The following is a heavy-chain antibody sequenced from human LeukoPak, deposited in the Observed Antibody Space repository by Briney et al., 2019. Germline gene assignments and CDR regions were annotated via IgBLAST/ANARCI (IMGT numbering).Heavy chain of an antibody. CDR2: IYYSGST. J-gene: IGHJ5*02. CDR3: ARGVYGSGSYSRFDP. D-gene: IGHD3-10*01. V-gene: IGHV4-59*01. Sequence: SETLSLTCTVSGGSISSYYWSWIRQPPGKGLEWIGYIYYSGSTNYNPSLKSRVTISADTSKNQFSLKLSSVTAADTAVYYCARGVYGSGSYSRFDPWGQGTLVTVSS. CDR1: GGSISSYY.